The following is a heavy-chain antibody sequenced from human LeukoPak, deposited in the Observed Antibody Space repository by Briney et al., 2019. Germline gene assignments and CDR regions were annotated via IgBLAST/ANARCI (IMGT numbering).Heavy chain of an antibody. J-gene: IGHJ4*02. D-gene: IGHD2-2*01. V-gene: IGHV1-2*06. Sequence: ASVKVSCKASGYTFTGYYMHWVRQAPGQGLEWMGRINPNSGGTNYAQKFQGRVTMTRDTSISTAYMELSRLRSDDTAVYYCARGRLVDCSSTSCYLDVVGPHVNWGQGTLVTVSS. CDR2: INPNSGGT. CDR1: GYTFTGYY. CDR3: ARGRLVDCSSTSCYLDVVGPHVN.